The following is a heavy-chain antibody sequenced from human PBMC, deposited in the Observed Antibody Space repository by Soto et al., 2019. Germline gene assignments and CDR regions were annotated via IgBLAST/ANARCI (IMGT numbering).Heavy chain of an antibody. CDR3: ARNPPNSSSWYGAFDI. CDR1: GGTFSSYA. Sequence: QVQPVQSGAEVKKPGSSMKVSCKASGGTFSSYAISWVRQAPGQGLEWMGGIIPIFGTANYAQKFQGRVTITADESTSTAYMELSSLRSEDTAVYYCARNPPNSSSWYGAFDIWGQGTMVTVSS. D-gene: IGHD6-13*01. CDR2: IIPIFGTA. J-gene: IGHJ3*02. V-gene: IGHV1-69*01.